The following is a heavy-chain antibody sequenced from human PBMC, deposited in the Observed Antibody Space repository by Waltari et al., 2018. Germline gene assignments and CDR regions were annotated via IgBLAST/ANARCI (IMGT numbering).Heavy chain of an antibody. J-gene: IGHJ4*02. V-gene: IGHV3-49*04. CDR3: TRRIGYDSSGYYFN. CDR2: IRSKAYGGTT. D-gene: IGHD3-22*01. Sequence: EVQLVESGGGLVQPGRSLRLSCTAPGFTFGEYAMSWVRPAPGKGLEWVGFIRSKAYGGTTEYAASVKGRFTISRDDSKSIAYLQMNSLKTEDTAVYYCTRRIGYDSSGYYFNWGQGTLVTVSS. CDR1: GFTFGEYA.